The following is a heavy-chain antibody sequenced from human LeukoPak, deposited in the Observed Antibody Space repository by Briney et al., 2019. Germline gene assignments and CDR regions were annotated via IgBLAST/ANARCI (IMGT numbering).Heavy chain of an antibody. Sequence: SVQVSCKASGGTFSSYAISWVRQAPGQGLEWMGGIIPIFGTANYAQKFQGRVTITADESTSTAYMELSSLRSEDTAVYYCARVYRPAGSFGWFDPWGQGTLVTVSS. CDR2: IIPIFGTA. J-gene: IGHJ5*02. CDR3: ARVYRPAGSFGWFDP. D-gene: IGHD1-26*01. CDR1: GGTFSSYA. V-gene: IGHV1-69*13.